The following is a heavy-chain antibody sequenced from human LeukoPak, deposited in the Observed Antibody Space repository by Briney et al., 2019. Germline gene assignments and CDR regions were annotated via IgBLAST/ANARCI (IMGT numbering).Heavy chain of an antibody. J-gene: IGHJ4*02. CDR3: ARDHTVDGLVFDY. V-gene: IGHV3-7*01. D-gene: IGHD6-19*01. CDR2: IKQDGSEK. Sequence: GRSLRLSCAASGFTFSSYGMHWVRQAPGKGLEWVASIKQDGSEKYYVDPVKGRFSISRDNAKNSLHLQMNSLRAEDTAAYYCARDHTVDGLVFDYWGQGILVTVSS. CDR1: GFTFSSYG.